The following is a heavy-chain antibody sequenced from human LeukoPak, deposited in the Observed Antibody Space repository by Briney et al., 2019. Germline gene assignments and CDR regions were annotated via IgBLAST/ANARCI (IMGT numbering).Heavy chain of an antibody. D-gene: IGHD3-22*01. Sequence: SQTLSLTCTVSGGSISSGGYYWSWIRQHPGKGLERIGYIYYSESTYYNPSLKSRVTISVDTSKNQFCLKLSSLTAADTAVYYCASAYYYDSSGYPDWGQGTLVTVSS. J-gene: IGHJ4*02. CDR1: GGSISSGGYY. CDR3: ASAYYYDSSGYPD. CDR2: IYYSEST. V-gene: IGHV4-31*03.